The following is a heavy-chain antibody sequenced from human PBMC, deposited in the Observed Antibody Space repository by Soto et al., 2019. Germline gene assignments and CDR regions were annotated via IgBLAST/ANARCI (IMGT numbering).Heavy chain of an antibody. V-gene: IGHV1-3*01. CDR3: SRRGLTDWYFDL. Sequence: QVQLVQSGAEVKKPGASVKVSCKASGYTFTRYAMHWVGQAPGQRLEWMGWINAGNGNTKYSQKFQGRVTITRDTSASTAYMELSSLRSEDTAVYYCSRRGLTDWYFDLWGHGTLVTVSS. CDR2: INAGNGNT. D-gene: IGHD3-10*01. J-gene: IGHJ2*01. CDR1: GYTFTRYA.